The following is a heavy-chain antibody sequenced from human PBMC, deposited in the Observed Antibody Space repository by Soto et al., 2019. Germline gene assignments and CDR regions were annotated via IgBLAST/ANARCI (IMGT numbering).Heavy chain of an antibody. D-gene: IGHD4-17*01. CDR3: ARGFYGDPPALDY. V-gene: IGHV3-74*01. Sequence: EVQLVESGGGLVQPGGSLRLSCAASGFTFSSYYMHWVRQAPGKGLVWISRIKTDGSFSSYADSVKGRFTISRDNARNTLFLQMNSLSDDDTAVYYCARGFYGDPPALDYCGQGTLVSVSS. CDR1: GFTFSSYY. J-gene: IGHJ4*02. CDR2: IKTDGSFS.